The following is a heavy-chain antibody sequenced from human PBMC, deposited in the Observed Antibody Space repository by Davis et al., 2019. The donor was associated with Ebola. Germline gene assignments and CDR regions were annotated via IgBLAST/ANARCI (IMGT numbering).Heavy chain of an antibody. D-gene: IGHD2-15*01. CDR1: GYTFTSYY. Sequence: AASVKVSCKASGYTFTSYYMHWVRQAPGQGLEWMGIINPSGGSTSYAQKFQGSVTMTRDTSTSTVYMELSSLRSEDTAVYYCAREELVVVAVAEFYYGMDVWGKGSTVTVSS. CDR2: INPSGGST. J-gene: IGHJ6*04. V-gene: IGHV1-46*01. CDR3: AREELVVVAVAEFYYGMDV.